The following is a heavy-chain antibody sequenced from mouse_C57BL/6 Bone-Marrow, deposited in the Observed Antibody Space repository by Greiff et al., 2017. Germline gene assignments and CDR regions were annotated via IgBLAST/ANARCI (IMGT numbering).Heavy chain of an antibody. V-gene: IGHV14-4*01. CDR2: FDPENGDT. Sequence: EVQLQQSGAELVRPGASVKLSCTASGFNIKDDYMHWVKQRPEQGLEWIGWFDPENGDTEYASKFQGKATITADTSSNTAYLQLSSLTSEDTAVYYCTPLQAWFAYWGQGTLVTVSA. CDR1: GFNIKDDY. CDR3: TPLQAWFAY. D-gene: IGHD6-1*01. J-gene: IGHJ3*01.